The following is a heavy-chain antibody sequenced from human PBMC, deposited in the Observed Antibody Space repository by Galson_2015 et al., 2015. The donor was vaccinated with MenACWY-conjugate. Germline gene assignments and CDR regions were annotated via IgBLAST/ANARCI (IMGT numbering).Heavy chain of an antibody. CDR3: ARNDQPDYGVDY. V-gene: IGHV3-21*01. J-gene: IGHJ4*02. CDR1: GFTFSSYS. D-gene: IGHD4/OR15-4a*01. Sequence: SLRLSCAASGFTFSSYSMNWVRQAPGKGLEWVSSITSGGSYIFYADSVKGRFTISRDNAKNSLFLQINSLRAEGTAVYYCARNDQPDYGVDYWGQGTLVTVSS. CDR2: ITSGGSYI.